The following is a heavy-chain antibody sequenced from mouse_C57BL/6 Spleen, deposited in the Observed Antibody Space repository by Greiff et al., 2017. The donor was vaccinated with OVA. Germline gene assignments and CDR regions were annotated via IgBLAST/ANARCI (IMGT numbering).Heavy chain of an antibody. D-gene: IGHD1-1*01. V-gene: IGHV1-66*01. CDR3: ARGDYYGSNAMDY. Sequence: QVHVKQSGPELVKPGASVKISCKASGYSFTSYYIHWVKQRPGQGLEWIGWIYPGSGNTKYNEKFKGKATLTADTSSSTAYMQLSSLTSEDSAVYYCARGDYYGSNAMDYWGQGTSVTVSS. J-gene: IGHJ4*01. CDR1: GYSFTSYY. CDR2: IYPGSGNT.